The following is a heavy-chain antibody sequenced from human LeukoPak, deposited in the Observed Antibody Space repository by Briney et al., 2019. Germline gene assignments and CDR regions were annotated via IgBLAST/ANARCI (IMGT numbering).Heavy chain of an antibody. J-gene: IGHJ4*02. CDR3: ARQGDSGRSYDY. CDR1: GGSISSYY. CDR2: IYYSGST. Sequence: SETLSLTCTVPGGSISSYYWSWIRQPPGKGLEWIAHIYYSGSTNYNPSLKSRVTISLDTSTNQFSLNLRSVTAADTAVYFCARQGDSGRSYDYWGQGTLVTVSS. D-gene: IGHD3-22*01. V-gene: IGHV4-59*08.